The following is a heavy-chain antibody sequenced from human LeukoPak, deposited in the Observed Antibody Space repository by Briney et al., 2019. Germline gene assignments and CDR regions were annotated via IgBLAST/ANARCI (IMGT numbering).Heavy chain of an antibody. J-gene: IGHJ4*02. CDR2: IYYSGST. Sequence: SQTLSLTCTVSGGSISSGDYYWSWIRQPPGKGLEWIGYIYYSGSTYYNPSLKSRVTISVDTSKNQFSLKLSSVTAADTAVYYCARGPSVVTPQPPDYWGQGTLVTVSS. CDR3: ARGPSVVTPQPPDY. D-gene: IGHD4-23*01. CDR1: GGSISSGDYY. V-gene: IGHV4-30-4*01.